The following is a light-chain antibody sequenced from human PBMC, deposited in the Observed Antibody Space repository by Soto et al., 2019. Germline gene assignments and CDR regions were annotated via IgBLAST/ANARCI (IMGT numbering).Light chain of an antibody. J-gene: IGKJ2*01. CDR3: QQYYSTPRT. V-gene: IGKV4-1*01. CDR1: QSVIHTSNNKSY. CDR2: WAS. Sequence: DIVMTQSPDSLAVSLGERATINCKSSQSVIHTSNNKSYLAWYQQKAGQPPELLLYWASARDSGVPDRFSGSGSGTDFTLTISSLQAEDVAVYYCQQYYSTPRTFGQGTKAEIK.